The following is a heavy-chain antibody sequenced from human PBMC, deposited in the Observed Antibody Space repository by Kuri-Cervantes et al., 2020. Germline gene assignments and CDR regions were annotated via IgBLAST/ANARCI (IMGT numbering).Heavy chain of an antibody. CDR3: AKETGSGSSNDDY. CDR2: ISYDGSNK. CDR1: GFTFSSYG. D-gene: IGHD1-26*01. J-gene: IGHJ4*02. V-gene: IGHV3-30*18. Sequence: GESLKISCAASGFTFSSYGMHWVRQAPGKGLEWVAVISYDGSNKYYADSVKGRFTISRDNSKNTLYLQMNSLRAEDTAVYYCAKETGSGSSNDDYWGQGTLVTVSS.